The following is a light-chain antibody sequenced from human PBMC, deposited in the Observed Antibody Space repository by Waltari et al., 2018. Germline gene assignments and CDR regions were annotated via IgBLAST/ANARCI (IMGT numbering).Light chain of an antibody. Sequence: EKVMTQSPATLSVSPGERATLSCRASQNVNNNLAWYRQKPGPAPRLLIYDASTRATDIPARFSGGGSGTEFTLSISSLQSEDFAVYYCQQYDNWPLTFGQGTKLEIK. CDR2: DAS. CDR3: QQYDNWPLT. CDR1: QNVNNN. V-gene: IGKV3-15*01. J-gene: IGKJ2*01.